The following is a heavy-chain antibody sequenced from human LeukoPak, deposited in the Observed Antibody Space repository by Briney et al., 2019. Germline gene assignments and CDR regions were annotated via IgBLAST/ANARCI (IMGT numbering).Heavy chain of an antibody. J-gene: IGHJ4*02. V-gene: IGHV3-48*01. D-gene: IGHD2-21*01. CDR3: ARAGHADSFDY. Sequence: GGSLRLSCAASGFTFSSYSMNWVRQAPGKGLEWVSYISTISRTTHYADSVKGRFTISRDNAKNSLYLQMNSLRAEDTAVYYCARAGHADSFDYWGQGTLVTVSS. CDR2: ISTISRTT. CDR1: GFTFSSYS.